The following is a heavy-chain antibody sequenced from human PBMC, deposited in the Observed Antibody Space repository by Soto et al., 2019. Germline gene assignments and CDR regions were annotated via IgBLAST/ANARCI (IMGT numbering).Heavy chain of an antibody. CDR3: AGQPTAGSYNDLGSYYYYYAMDV. V-gene: IGHV4-30-4*01. J-gene: IGHJ6*02. CDR1: GGSISSGDYY. D-gene: IGHD3-10*01. CDR2: IYYSGGT. Sequence: SETLSLTCSVSGGSISSGDYYWNWIRQPPGKGLEWIGHIYYSGGTYYNSSLKSRVTIPLDTSKNQFSLKLSAVTAADTAVYDYAGQPTAGSYNDLGSYYYYYAMDVWRQGTTVT.